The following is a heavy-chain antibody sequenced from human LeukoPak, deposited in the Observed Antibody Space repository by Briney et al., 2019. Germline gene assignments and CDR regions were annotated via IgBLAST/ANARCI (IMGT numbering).Heavy chain of an antibody. D-gene: IGHD3-3*01. J-gene: IGHJ4*02. V-gene: IGHV3-74*01. CDR3: ARAVRWRMEYYFDY. Sequence: GGSLTLTCAASGFTFSSYWMHWVRQPPGKGLVWVSRINTDGSSTSYADSVKGRFTISRDNAKNTLYLQMNSLRAEDTAVFYCARAVRWRMEYYFDYWGQGTLVTVSS. CDR2: INTDGSST. CDR1: GFTFSSYW.